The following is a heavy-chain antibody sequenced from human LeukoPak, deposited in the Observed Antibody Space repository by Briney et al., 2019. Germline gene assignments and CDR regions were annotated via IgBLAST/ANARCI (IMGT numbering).Heavy chain of an antibody. CDR3: ARKGLREYNWFDP. CDR2: INPNSGGT. V-gene: IGHV1-2*02. Sequence: GASVKVSCKASGYTFTSYGISWVRQAPGQGLEWMGWINPNSGGTNYAQKFQGRVTMTRDTSISTAYMELSRLRSDDTAVYYRARKGLREYNWFDPWGQGTLVTVSS. CDR1: GYTFTSYG. J-gene: IGHJ5*02.